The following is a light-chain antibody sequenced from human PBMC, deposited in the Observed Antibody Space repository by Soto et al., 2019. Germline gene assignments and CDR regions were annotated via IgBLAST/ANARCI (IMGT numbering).Light chain of an antibody. CDR3: QQYNNWPRT. J-gene: IGKJ1*01. V-gene: IGKV3-15*01. CDR2: GAS. CDR1: QTVSSS. Sequence: ELVLTQSPGTLSLSPGERATLSCRASQTVSSSFLAWYQQTSGQAPRLLIYGASTRATGIPARFSGSGSGTEFTLTISSLQSEDFAVYYCQQYNNWPRTFGQGTKVDIK.